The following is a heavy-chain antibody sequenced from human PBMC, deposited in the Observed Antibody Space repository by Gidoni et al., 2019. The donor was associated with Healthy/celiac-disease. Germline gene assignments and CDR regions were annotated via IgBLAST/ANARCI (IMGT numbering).Heavy chain of an antibody. V-gene: IGHV3-48*01. D-gene: IGHD4-4*01. J-gene: IGHJ4*02. CDR1: GFPFSSYS. Sequence: EVQLVESGGGLVQPGGSLRLSCSAPGFPFSSYSMNWVRQAPGKGLEWVSYISSSSSTIYYADSVKGRFTISRDNAKNSLYLQMNSLRAEDTAVYYCARDSNYVIYFDYWGQGTLVTVSS. CDR2: ISSSSSTI. CDR3: ARDSNYVIYFDY.